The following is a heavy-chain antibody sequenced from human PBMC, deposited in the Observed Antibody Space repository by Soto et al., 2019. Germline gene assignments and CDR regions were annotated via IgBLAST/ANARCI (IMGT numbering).Heavy chain of an antibody. D-gene: IGHD2-2*02. CDR3: ARGQGAAIGDYYYHGMDV. Sequence: EVQLVESGGGLVQPGGSLKLSCAASGFIFSGSAIHWVRQASGKGLEWVGRIRSRANNFATSSAASVKGRFTFSRDDSTNTAYLQMNTRKPEDTAVYYCARGQGAAIGDYYYHGMDVWGQGTTVTVSS. CDR2: IRSRANNFAT. CDR1: GFIFSGSA. J-gene: IGHJ6*02. V-gene: IGHV3-73*02.